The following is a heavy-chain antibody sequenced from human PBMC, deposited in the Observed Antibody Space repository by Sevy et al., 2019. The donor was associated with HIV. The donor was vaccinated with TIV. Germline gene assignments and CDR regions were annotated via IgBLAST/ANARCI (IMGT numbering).Heavy chain of an antibody. D-gene: IGHD3-22*01. Sequence: ASVKVSCKASGGTFSTSPINWVRQAPGQGLEWMGGIIPLFGTTKYAQKFQGRVRIIADESTSTAFLEMNNLRSEDTAVYYCARTAYYDSSGYFYFDYWGQGTLVTVSS. CDR1: GGTFSTSP. J-gene: IGHJ4*02. V-gene: IGHV1-69*13. CDR3: ARTAYYDSSGYFYFDY. CDR2: IIPLFGTT.